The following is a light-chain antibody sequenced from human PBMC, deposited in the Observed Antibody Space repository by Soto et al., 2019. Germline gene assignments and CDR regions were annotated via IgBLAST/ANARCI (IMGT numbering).Light chain of an antibody. CDR2: GAS. CDR1: QNVSSSY. V-gene: IGKV3-20*01. Sequence: HPPGTVALSESQGPTLSCKAIQNVSSSYLAWYQQKPGQAPRLLIYGASSRATGIPDRFSGSGSGTDFTLTISRLEPEDFAVYYCQQYVTSPTWTFGQRSIVDVK. CDR3: QQYVTSPTWT. J-gene: IGKJ1*01.